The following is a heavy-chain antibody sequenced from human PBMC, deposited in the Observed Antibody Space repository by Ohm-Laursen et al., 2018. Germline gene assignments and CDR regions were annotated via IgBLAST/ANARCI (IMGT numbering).Heavy chain of an antibody. D-gene: IGHD3-3*01. J-gene: IGHJ6*02. V-gene: IGHV3-9*01. CDR3: AKDRRIFGVVITSMRGMDV. CDR1: GFAFYDYA. Sequence: SLRLSCAASGFAFYDYAMHWVRQAPGKGLEWVSGISWNSGSIGYADSVKGRFTISRDNAKNSLYLQMNSLRAEDTALYYCAKDRRIFGVVITSMRGMDVWGQGTTVTVSS. CDR2: ISWNSGSI.